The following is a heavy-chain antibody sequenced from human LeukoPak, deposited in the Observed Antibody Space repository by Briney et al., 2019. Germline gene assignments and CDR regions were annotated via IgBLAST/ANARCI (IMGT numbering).Heavy chain of an antibody. CDR1: GYTFTSYG. CDR2: ISAYNGNT. D-gene: IGHD2-2*01. V-gene: IGHV1-18*01. J-gene: IGHJ5*02. CDR3: ARVGYCSSTSCCGRVWFDP. Sequence: ASVKVSCKASGYTFTSYGISWVRQAPGQGLEWMGWISAYNGNTNYAQKLQGRVTMTTDTSTSTAYMELGSLRSDDTAVYYCARVGYCSSTSCCGRVWFDPWGQGTLVTVSS.